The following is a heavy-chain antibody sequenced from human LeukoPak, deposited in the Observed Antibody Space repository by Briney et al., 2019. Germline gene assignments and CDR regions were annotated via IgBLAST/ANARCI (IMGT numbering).Heavy chain of an antibody. Sequence: ASVNVSCKASGYTFTSYGISWVRQAPGQGLAWMGWISAYNGNTNYAQKLQGRVTMTTDTSTSTAYMELRSLRSDDTAVYYCARKYYDILTGYYTNFDYWGQGTLVTVSS. V-gene: IGHV1-18*01. CDR1: GYTFTSYG. CDR2: ISAYNGNT. D-gene: IGHD3-9*01. J-gene: IGHJ4*02. CDR3: ARKYYDILTGYYTNFDY.